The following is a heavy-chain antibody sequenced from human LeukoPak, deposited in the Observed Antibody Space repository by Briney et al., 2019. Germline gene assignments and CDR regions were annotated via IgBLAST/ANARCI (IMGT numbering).Heavy chain of an antibody. J-gene: IGHJ4*02. Sequence: GGSLRLSCAASGFTFSSYSMNWVRQAPGKGLEWVSAISGSGGSTYYADSVKGRFTISRDNSKNTLYLQMNSLRAEDTAVYYCAKDGTLRYFDWLLYVLDYWGQGTLVTVSS. CDR3: AKDGTLRYFDWLLYVLDY. V-gene: IGHV3-23*01. CDR2: ISGSGGST. D-gene: IGHD3-9*01. CDR1: GFTFSSYS.